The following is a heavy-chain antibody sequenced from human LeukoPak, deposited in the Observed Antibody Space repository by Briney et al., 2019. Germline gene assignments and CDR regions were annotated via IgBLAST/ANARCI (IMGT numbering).Heavy chain of an antibody. CDR2: ITPDKGKT. Sequence: ASVKVSCKSSGYTFSRYGISWLRQAPGQGLEWMGWITPDKGKTEYAQKFRDRFTMTTDTSTSTGYMELRNLRSDDSAVYYCARDWGTERVIADNWGQGTLVTVSS. CDR1: GYTFSRYG. CDR3: ARDWGTERVIADN. D-gene: IGHD3-16*01. V-gene: IGHV1-18*01. J-gene: IGHJ4*02.